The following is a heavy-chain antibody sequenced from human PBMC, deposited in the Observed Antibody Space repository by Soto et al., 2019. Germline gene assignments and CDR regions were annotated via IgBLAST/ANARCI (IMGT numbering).Heavy chain of an antibody. Sequence: QVQLVQSGAEVKKPGSSVKVSCKASGGTFSSYAISWVRQAPGQGLEWMGGIIPIFGTANYAQKFQGRVPITADESTSTAYMELSSLRSEDTAVYYCAGGIAAADPSYYYYYGMDVWGQGTTVTVSS. CDR3: AGGIAAADPSYYYYYGMDV. D-gene: IGHD6-13*01. V-gene: IGHV1-69*01. J-gene: IGHJ6*02. CDR1: GGTFSSYA. CDR2: IIPIFGTA.